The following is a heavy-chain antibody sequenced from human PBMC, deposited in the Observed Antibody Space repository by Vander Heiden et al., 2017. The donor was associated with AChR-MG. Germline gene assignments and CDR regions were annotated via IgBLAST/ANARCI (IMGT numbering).Heavy chain of an antibody. Sequence: EVQLVESGGGLVQPGGSLRLSCVASGFTFSIYDMYWVRQAAGKGLGFVSGVGTTDNTYYPDSVKGRFTIFRDDAKNFLYLQMNSLRAGDTAVYYCARGSRTRSMNYGMDVWGQGTTVTVSS. V-gene: IGHV3-13*01. J-gene: IGHJ6*02. CDR3: ARGSRTRSMNYGMDV. CDR1: GFTFSIYD. CDR2: VGTTDNT. D-gene: IGHD2-8*01.